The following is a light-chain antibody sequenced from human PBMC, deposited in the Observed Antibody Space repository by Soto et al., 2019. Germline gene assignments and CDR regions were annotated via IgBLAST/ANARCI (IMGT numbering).Light chain of an antibody. J-gene: IGKJ2*01. Sequence: IQMTQSPSSLSASVGDRVTITCRASQRITTYLNWYQQKPGNAPKLLITTSGTLQRGVPSGFSGSGSGTDFTLSITGLQREDFATYFCQQTYSTPYTFGQGTKLEVK. CDR2: TSG. V-gene: IGKV1-39*01. CDR1: QRITTY. CDR3: QQTYSTPYT.